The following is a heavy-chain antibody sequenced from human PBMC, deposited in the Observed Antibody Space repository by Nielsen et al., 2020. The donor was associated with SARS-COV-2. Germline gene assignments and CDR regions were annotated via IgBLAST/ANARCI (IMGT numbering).Heavy chain of an antibody. CDR2: INTNTGNP. V-gene: IGHV7-4-1*02. CDR1: GYTFTSYA. Sequence: APVKVSCKASGYTFTSYAMNWVRQAPGQGLEWMGWINTNTGNPTYAQGFTGRFVFSLDTSVSTAYLQISSLKAEDTAVYYCARHRDYGPNYYYYGMDVWGQGTTVTVSS. D-gene: IGHD4-17*01. CDR3: ARHRDYGPNYYYYGMDV. J-gene: IGHJ6*02.